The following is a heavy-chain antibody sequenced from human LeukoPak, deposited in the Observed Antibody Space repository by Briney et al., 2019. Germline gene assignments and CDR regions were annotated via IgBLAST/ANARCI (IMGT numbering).Heavy chain of an antibody. CDR3: ARDSGDWFDP. J-gene: IGHJ5*02. CDR2: IYCSGST. CDR1: GGSISSGGYY. V-gene: IGHV4-31*03. Sequence: SQTLSLTCTDSGGSISSGGYYWSWIRQHPGKGLEWIGYIYCSGSTYYNPSLKSRVTISVDTSKNQFSLKLSSVTAADTAMYYCARDSGDWFDPWGQGTLVTVSS.